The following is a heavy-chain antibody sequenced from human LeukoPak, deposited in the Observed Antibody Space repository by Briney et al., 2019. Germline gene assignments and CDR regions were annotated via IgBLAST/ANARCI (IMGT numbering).Heavy chain of an antibody. CDR1: GFTFSSHG. J-gene: IGHJ4*02. Sequence: GGSLRLSCVASGFTFSSHGMNWVRQAPGKGLEWVSGITSGTRTYYADSVKGRFAISRDNSKNTLYLQMNSLRSEDTAVYYCARDRAPASYGAPPYFDYWGQGTLVTVSS. CDR3: ARDRAPASYGAPPYFDY. D-gene: IGHD4-17*01. CDR2: ITSGTRT. V-gene: IGHV3-23*01.